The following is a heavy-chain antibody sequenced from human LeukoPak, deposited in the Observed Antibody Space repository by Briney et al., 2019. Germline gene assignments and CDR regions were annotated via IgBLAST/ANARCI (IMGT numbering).Heavy chain of an antibody. CDR1: GFAFSSFA. D-gene: IGHD2-15*01. CDR3: AKMKGWRLYDYCMDV. CDR2: LTGSGST. V-gene: IGHV3-23*01. Sequence: GGSLRLSCVASGFAFSSFAMSWVRQAPGKGLEWVSGLTGSGSTYHADSVKGRFTISRDNSKNTLSLQMNSLGAEDTAVYYCAKMKGWRLYDYCMDVWGKGTTVTVSS. J-gene: IGHJ6*03.